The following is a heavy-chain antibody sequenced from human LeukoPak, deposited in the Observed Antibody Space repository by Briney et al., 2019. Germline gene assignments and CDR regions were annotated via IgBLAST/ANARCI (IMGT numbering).Heavy chain of an antibody. CDR2: IYYSGST. V-gene: IGHV4-39*01. J-gene: IGHJ4*02. CDR3: ARQRAYYGSGSYYSGFDY. D-gene: IGHD3-10*01. Sequence: PSETLSLTCTVSGDSISSSSYYWAWIRQPPGKGLGWIGSIYYSGSTHYNPSLESRVTMSVDTSKSQLSLKLTSVTAADAAVYYCARQRAYYGSGSYYSGFDYWGQGALITVSS. CDR1: GDSISSSSYY.